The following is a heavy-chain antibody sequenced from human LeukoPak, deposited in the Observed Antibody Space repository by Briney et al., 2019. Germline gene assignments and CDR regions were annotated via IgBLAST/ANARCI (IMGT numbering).Heavy chain of an antibody. CDR2: ISGSGEST. CDR1: GFTFSRYG. D-gene: IGHD2-2*02. Sequence: GGSLRLSCAASGFTFSRYGMSWVRQAPEKGLGWVSAISGSGESTYYADSVKGRFTISRDNSKNTLYLQMNSLRAEDTAVYYCAKDGCSSTSCYTGDYYFDYWGQGTLVTVSS. J-gene: IGHJ4*02. V-gene: IGHV3-23*01. CDR3: AKDGCSSTSCYTGDYYFDY.